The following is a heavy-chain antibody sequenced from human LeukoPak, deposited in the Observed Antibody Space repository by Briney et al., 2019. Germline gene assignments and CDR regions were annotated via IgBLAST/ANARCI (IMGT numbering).Heavy chain of an antibody. J-gene: IGHJ4*02. CDR3: ARDLYSESGIAAPQAFDY. D-gene: IGHD6-6*01. Sequence: PGGSLRLSCAASGFTFSSYAISWVRQAPGQGLEWMGGIIPIFGTANYAQKFQGRVTITADESTSTAYMELSSLRSEDTAVYYCARDLYSESGIAAPQAFDYWGQGTLVTVSS. V-gene: IGHV1-69*01. CDR2: IIPIFGTA. CDR1: GFTFSSYA.